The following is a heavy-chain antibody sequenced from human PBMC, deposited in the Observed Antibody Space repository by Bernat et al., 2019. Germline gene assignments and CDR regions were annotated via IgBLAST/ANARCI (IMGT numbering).Heavy chain of an antibody. J-gene: IGHJ6*03. CDR1: GFTFSSYG. CDR2: IWYDGSNK. D-gene: IGHD3-10*01. V-gene: IGHV3-33*01. Sequence: QVQLVESGGGVVQPGRSLRLSCAASGFTFSSYGMHWVRQAPGKGLEWVAVIWYDGSNKYYADPVKGRFTISRDNSKNTLYLQMNSLRAEDTAVYYCARKYGSGSYYNVRADYYYYMDVWGKGTTVTVSS. CDR3: ARKYGSGSYYNVRADYYYYMDV.